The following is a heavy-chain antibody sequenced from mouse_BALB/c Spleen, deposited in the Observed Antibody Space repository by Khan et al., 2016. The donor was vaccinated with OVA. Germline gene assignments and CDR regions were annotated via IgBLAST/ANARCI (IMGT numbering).Heavy chain of an antibody. CDR2: INPYNGFT. Sequence: VQLKQSRPELVKPGASMKISCKASGYSFTDYTMNWVKQSHGKNLEWIGLINPYNGFTTYNQKFKGKATLTVHKSSSTAYMELLSLTSEDSAVYYCARGNYYGINSWFAYWGQGTLVTVSA. CDR3: ARGNYYGINSWFAY. CDR1: GYSFTDYT. D-gene: IGHD1-1*01. V-gene: IGHV1-18*01. J-gene: IGHJ3*01.